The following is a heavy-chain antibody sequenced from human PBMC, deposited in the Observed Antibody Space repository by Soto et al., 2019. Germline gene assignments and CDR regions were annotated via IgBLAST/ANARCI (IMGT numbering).Heavy chain of an antibody. D-gene: IGHD6-19*01. CDR2: INAYNGNT. Sequence: QVQLVQSGAEVKKPGASVKVSCKASGYTFTTYGISWVRQAPGQGLEWMGWINAYNGNTNYAQKLQGRVTMTTDTSPSTAYLEPRRLRADDTAVYYCARDPVAGTDFDYWGPGTLVTVSS. CDR1: GYTFTTYG. CDR3: ARDPVAGTDFDY. V-gene: IGHV1-18*01. J-gene: IGHJ4*02.